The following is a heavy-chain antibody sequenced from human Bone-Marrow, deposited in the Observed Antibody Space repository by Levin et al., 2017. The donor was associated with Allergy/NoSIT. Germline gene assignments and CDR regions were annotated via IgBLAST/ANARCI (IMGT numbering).Heavy chain of an antibody. J-gene: IGHJ5*02. V-gene: IGHV3-23*01. CDR3: ASHMDIVVVVAATTTGRAWTNWFDP. D-gene: IGHD2-15*01. Sequence: GGSLRLSCAASGFTFSSYAMSWVRQAPGKGLEWVSAISGSGGSTYYADSVKGRFTISRDNSKNTLYLQMNSLRAEDTAVYYCASHMDIVVVVAATTTGRAWTNWFDPWGQGTLVTVSS. CDR2: ISGSGGST. CDR1: GFTFSSYA.